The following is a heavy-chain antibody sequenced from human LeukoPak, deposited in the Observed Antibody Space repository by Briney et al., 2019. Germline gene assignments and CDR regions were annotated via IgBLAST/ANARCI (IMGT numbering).Heavy chain of an antibody. CDR1: ALSVPSNSAA. D-gene: IGHD1-26*01. Sequence: SQTLSLTSAISALSVPSNSAAWNWISQSPSTGLEWLRSTYYRSKWYKDYAVSVKSRITINPDTSKNQFSLQLNSVTPEDTAVYYCAREEGAPRGYYYGMDVWGQGTTVTVSS. J-gene: IGHJ6*02. V-gene: IGHV6-1*01. CDR3: AREEGAPRGYYYGMDV. CDR2: TYYRSKWYK.